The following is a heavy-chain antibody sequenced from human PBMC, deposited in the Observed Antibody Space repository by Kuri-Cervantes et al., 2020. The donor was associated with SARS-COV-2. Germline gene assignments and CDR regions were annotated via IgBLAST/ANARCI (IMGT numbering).Heavy chain of an antibody. CDR2: ISSSSSYI. J-gene: IGHJ3*02. Sequence: GGSLRLSCAASGFTFSSYSMNWVRQAPGKGLEWVSSISSSSSYIYYADSVKGRFTISRDNSKNTLYLQMNSLRAEDTAVYYCARVKQWLERTAFDIWDQGTMVTVSS. CDR1: GFTFSSYS. V-gene: IGHV3-21*01. D-gene: IGHD6-19*01. CDR3: ARVKQWLERTAFDI.